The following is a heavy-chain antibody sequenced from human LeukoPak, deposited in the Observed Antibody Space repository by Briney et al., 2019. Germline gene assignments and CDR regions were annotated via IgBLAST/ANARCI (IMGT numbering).Heavy chain of an antibody. Sequence: ASVKVPCKASGYTFTTYGISWVRQAPGQGLEWMGWISAYNGHTNYAQNLQGRVTMTTDTSTSTAYMELRSLRSDDTAVYYCARAGLWELPRYAFDIWGQGTMVTVSS. J-gene: IGHJ3*02. CDR1: GYTFTTYG. CDR3: ARAGLWELPRYAFDI. D-gene: IGHD1-26*01. V-gene: IGHV1-18*01. CDR2: ISAYNGHT.